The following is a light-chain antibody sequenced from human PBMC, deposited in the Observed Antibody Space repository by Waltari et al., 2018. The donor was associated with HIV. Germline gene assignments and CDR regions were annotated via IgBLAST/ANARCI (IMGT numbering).Light chain of an antibody. J-gene: IGLJ2*01. CDR3: QSYDSSLTGSV. CDR2: GNT. CDR1: SSNIVAGYG. V-gene: IGLV1-40*01. Sequence: QSVLTQPPSVSGAPGQRVTISCTGSSSNIVAGYGVHWYQQLPGTSPKLPIYGNTNRPSGVPDRFSGSKSGTSPALAITGLQAEDEAYYYCQSYDSSLTGSVFGGGTKLTVL.